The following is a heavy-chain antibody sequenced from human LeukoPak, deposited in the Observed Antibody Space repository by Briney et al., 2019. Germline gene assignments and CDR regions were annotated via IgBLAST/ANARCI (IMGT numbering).Heavy chain of an antibody. D-gene: IGHD3-10*01. Sequence: PSETLSLTCTVSGGSISSYYWSWIRQPPGKGLEWIGYIYYSGSTNYNPSLKSRVTISVDTSKNQFSLKLSSVTAADTAVYYCARQRGTGPIRGVIPYYYYYYGMDVWGQGTTVTVSS. J-gene: IGHJ6*02. CDR2: IYYSGST. V-gene: IGHV4-59*08. CDR3: ARQRGTGPIRGVIPYYYYYYGMDV. CDR1: GGSISSYY.